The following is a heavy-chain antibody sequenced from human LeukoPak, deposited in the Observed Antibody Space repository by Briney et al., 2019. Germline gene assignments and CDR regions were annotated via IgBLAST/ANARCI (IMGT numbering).Heavy chain of an antibody. CDR1: GGTFSSYA. V-gene: IGHV1-69*05. D-gene: IGHD4-11*01. J-gene: IGHJ4*02. CDR2: IIPIFGTA. CDR3: ARSYSNYASFDY. Sequence: SVKVSCKASGGTFSSYAISWVRQAPGQGLEWMGGIIPIFGTANYAQKFQGRVTITTDESTSTAYMELSSLRSEDTAVYYCARSYSNYASFDYWGQGTLVTVSS.